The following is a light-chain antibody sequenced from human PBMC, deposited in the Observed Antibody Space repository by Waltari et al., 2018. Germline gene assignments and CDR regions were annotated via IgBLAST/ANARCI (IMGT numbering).Light chain of an antibody. CDR1: SSDVGGYNY. CDR3: SSYTSSSTLYV. Sequence: QSALTQPASVSGSPGQSITISCTGTSSDVGGYNYVSWYQQHPGKAPKLMIYDVINRPSGVSNRFSGSKAGNTASLTISGLQAEDGADYYCSSYTSSSTLYVFGTGTKVTVL. J-gene: IGLJ1*01. V-gene: IGLV2-14*01. CDR2: DVI.